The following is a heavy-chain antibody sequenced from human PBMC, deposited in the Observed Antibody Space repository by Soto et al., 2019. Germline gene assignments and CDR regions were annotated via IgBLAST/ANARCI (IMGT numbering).Heavy chain of an antibody. CDR1: GYTFYSHS. CDR3: ARCIQGDYYYGMDV. Sequence: QAQLVQSGAEVRKPGASVKVSCKASGYTFYSHSISWVRQAPGQGLEWMGRINADYGNTQYAQKFRGRVTMTTETSTTTVYMELTNLRSDDTAVYYCARCIQGDYYYGMDVWGQGPTVTVSS. V-gene: IGHV1-18*01. CDR2: INADYGNT. J-gene: IGHJ6*02. D-gene: IGHD5-18*01.